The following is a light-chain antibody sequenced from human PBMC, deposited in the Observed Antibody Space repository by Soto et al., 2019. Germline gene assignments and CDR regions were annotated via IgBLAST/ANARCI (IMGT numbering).Light chain of an antibody. CDR1: QSIGNW. Sequence: DIQMTQSPSTLSASVGDRVTITCRASQSIGNWLAWYQQKPGKAPNLLIYKASSLESGVPSRFSGSGSGTEFTLTISSLQPDDFATYYCQQYNGTFGQGTKVDIK. CDR3: QQYNGT. J-gene: IGKJ1*01. CDR2: KAS. V-gene: IGKV1-5*03.